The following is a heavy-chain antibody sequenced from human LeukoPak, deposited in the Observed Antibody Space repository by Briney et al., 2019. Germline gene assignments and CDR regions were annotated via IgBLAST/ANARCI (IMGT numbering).Heavy chain of an antibody. CDR3: ARGGPDHAFYI. CDR1: GFTFGSYW. CDR2: INNDGGGT. Sequence: PGGSLRLSCAASGFTFGSYWMYWVRQPPGKGLMYVSRINNDGGGTTYTDSVKSRFTISRDNAKSGVSLQMNRLRVEDTAMYYCARGGPDHAFYIWGQGTMVTVSS. D-gene: IGHD1-14*01. V-gene: IGHV3-74*01. J-gene: IGHJ3*02.